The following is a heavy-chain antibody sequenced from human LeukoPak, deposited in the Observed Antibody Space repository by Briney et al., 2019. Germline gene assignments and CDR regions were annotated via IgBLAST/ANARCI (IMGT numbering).Heavy chain of an antibody. CDR1: GGSISSYY. CDR3: ARRGLALDY. V-gene: IGHV4-59*08. CDR2: IYYSGST. J-gene: IGHJ4*02. Sequence: PSETLSLTCTVSGGSISSYYWSWIRQPPGKGLEWIGYIYYSGSTNYNPSLKSRVTISVDTSKNQFSLKLSSVTAADTAVYYCARRGLALDYWGQGTLVTVSS. D-gene: IGHD6-19*01.